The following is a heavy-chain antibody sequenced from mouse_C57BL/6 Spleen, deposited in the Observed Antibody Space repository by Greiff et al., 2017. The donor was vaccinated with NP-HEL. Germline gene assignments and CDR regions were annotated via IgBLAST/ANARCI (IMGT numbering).Heavy chain of an antibody. CDR3: ASLDYGSSADWDFEG. J-gene: IGHJ1*03. V-gene: IGHV1-53*01. CDR1: GYTFTSYW. Sequence: QVQLQQPGTELVKPGASVKLSCKASGYTFTSYWMHWVKQRPGQGLEWIGNINPSNGGTNYNEKFKSKATLTVDKSSSTAYMQLSSLTSEDSAVYYCASLDYGSSADWDFEGWGTGTTVTVAS. CDR2: INPSNGGT. D-gene: IGHD1-1*01.